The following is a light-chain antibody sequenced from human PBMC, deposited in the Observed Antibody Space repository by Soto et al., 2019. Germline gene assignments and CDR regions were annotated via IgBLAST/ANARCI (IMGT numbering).Light chain of an antibody. Sequence: DIQMTQSPSTLSASVGDRVTITCRASQSISRWLAWYRQKPGKAPKLLIYDASTLESGVPSRFSGRGSGTQFTLTISSLQPDDFATYYCQRYNTFSGTFGQGTKVDI. CDR2: DAS. CDR3: QRYNTFSGT. J-gene: IGKJ1*01. CDR1: QSISRW. V-gene: IGKV1-5*01.